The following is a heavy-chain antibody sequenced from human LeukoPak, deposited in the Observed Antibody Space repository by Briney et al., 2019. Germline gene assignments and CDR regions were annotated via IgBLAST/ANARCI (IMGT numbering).Heavy chain of an antibody. CDR2: IKSKIDGGTT. Sequence: GGSLRLSCAASEFTFSKAWMSWVRQAPGKGLEWVGRIKSKIDGGTTDYAAPVKGRFTISRDESKNTLHLQMNSLKTEDTALYYCASRSGGDYPYFDYWGQGTLVTVSS. V-gene: IGHV3-15*01. CDR3: ASRSGGDYPYFDY. CDR1: EFTFSKAW. D-gene: IGHD4-17*01. J-gene: IGHJ4*02.